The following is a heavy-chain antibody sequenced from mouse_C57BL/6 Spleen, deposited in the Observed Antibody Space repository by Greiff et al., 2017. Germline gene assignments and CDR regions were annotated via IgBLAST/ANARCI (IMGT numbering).Heavy chain of an antibody. CDR1: GYAFSSYW. J-gene: IGHJ1*03. CDR3: ARSYGYDVYFDV. D-gene: IGHD2-2*01. V-gene: IGHV1-80*01. CDR2: IYPGDGDT. Sequence: QVQLKQSGAELVKPGASVKISCKASGYAFSSYWMNWVKQRPGKGLEWIGQIYPGDGDTNYNGKFKGKATLTADKSSSTAYMQLSSLTSEDSAVYFCARSYGYDVYFDVWGTGTTVTVSS.